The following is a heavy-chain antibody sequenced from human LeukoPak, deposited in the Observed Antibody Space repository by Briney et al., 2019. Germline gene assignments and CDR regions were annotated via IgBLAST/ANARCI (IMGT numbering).Heavy chain of an antibody. Sequence: SETLSLTCTVSGGSISSYYWSWIRQPPGKGLEWIGEINHSGSTNYNPSLKSRVTISVDTSKNQFSLKLSSVTAADTAVYYCARGPPYYYGSGSYYNVDFSHDYWGQGTLVTVSS. CDR2: INHSGST. V-gene: IGHV4-34*01. CDR1: GGSISSYY. CDR3: ARGPPYYYGSGSYYNVDFSHDY. J-gene: IGHJ4*02. D-gene: IGHD3-10*01.